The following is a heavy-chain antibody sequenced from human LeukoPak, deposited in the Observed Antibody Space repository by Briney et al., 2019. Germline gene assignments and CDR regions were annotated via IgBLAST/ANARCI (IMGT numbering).Heavy chain of an antibody. V-gene: IGHV3-7*03. CDR3: ARVDSSAN. CDR1: EFSFSSYW. Sequence: GGSLRLSCAASEFSFSSYWMSWVRQAPGKGLEWVANIKQDGSEKYYVDSVKGRFTISRDNAKNSLYLQMNSLRAEDTAVYYCARVDSSANWGQGTLVTVSS. J-gene: IGHJ4*02. D-gene: IGHD3-22*01. CDR2: IKQDGSEK.